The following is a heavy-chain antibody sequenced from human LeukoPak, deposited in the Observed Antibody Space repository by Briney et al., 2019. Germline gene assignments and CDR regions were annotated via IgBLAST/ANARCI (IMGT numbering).Heavy chain of an antibody. Sequence: SVKVSCKASGGTFSSYAISWVRRAPGQGLEWMGGIIPIFGTANYAQKFQGRVTITADESTSTAYMELSSLRSEDTAVYYCARGLRITIFGVARDYGMDVWGQGTTVTVSS. CDR2: IIPIFGTA. CDR1: GGTFSSYA. V-gene: IGHV1-69*01. CDR3: ARGLRITIFGVARDYGMDV. D-gene: IGHD3-3*01. J-gene: IGHJ6*02.